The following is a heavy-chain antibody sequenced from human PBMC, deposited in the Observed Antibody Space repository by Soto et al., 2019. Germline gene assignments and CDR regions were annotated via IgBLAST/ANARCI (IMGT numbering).Heavy chain of an antibody. CDR3: AKNADYENVAYDL. CDR2: ISGSGVTT. CDR1: GFTFSNYA. V-gene: IGHV3-23*01. Sequence: EGQLLESGGGLVQPGGSLRLACVASGFTFSNYAMIWVRQAPGKGLEWVSTISGSGVTTYFADSVKGLFTISRDNSENTVYLPMSGLKAEDTALYYCAKNADYENVAYDLWGQGTVV. J-gene: IGHJ3*01. D-gene: IGHD4-17*01.